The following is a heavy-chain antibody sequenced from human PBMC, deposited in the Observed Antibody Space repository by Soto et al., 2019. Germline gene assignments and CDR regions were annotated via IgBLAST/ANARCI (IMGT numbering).Heavy chain of an antibody. CDR1: GGSFSGYY. CDR2: INHSGST. D-gene: IGHD3-10*01. Sequence: SETLSLTCAVYGGSFSGYYWSWIRQPPGKGLEWIGEINHSGSTNYNPSLKSRVTISVDTSKNQFSLKLSSVTAADTAVYYCTRVIKRYYYGSGSHNWFDPWGKGTLVTVSS. J-gene: IGHJ5*02. CDR3: TRVIKRYYYGSGSHNWFDP. V-gene: IGHV4-34*01.